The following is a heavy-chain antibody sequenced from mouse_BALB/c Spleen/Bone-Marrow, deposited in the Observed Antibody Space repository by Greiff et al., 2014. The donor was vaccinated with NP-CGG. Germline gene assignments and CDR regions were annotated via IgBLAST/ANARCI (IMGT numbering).Heavy chain of an antibody. CDR2: INPSNGGT. D-gene: IGHD2-12*01. CDR1: GYTFASYY. Sequence: VQLQQSGAELVKPGASVKLSCKASGYTFASYYMCWVKQRPGQGLEWIGEINPSNGGTNFNEKFKSKATLTVDKSSSTAYMSLSSLTSVDSAVYYCTRSRRAMDHWGQGTSVTVSS. J-gene: IGHJ4*01. CDR3: TRSRRAMDH. V-gene: IGHV1S81*02.